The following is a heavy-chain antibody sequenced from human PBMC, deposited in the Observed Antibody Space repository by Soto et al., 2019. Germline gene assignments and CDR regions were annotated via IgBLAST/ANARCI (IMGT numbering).Heavy chain of an antibody. J-gene: IGHJ5*02. V-gene: IGHV4-59*08. CDR2: VCFGGST. CDR1: GGSISSYY. Sequence: SETLSLTCTVSGGSISSYYWSWIRQPPGKGLDGIGYVCFGGSTNSSPSLKSRVSLSVDSSKMQVSLKLSSVPAADTAVYFCARVSPSPLLVTGSRGPWFDPWGQGALVTVSS. D-gene: IGHD2-15*01. CDR3: ARVSPSPLLVTGSRGPWFDP.